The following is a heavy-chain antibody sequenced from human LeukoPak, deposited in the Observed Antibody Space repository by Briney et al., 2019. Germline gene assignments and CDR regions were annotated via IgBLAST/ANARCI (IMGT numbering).Heavy chain of an antibody. Sequence: GGSLRLSCAASGFTFNTYSMNWVRQAPGKGLEWVSSISSGTAYRYYADSVNGRFTISRDNAKDSLFLQMNSLRAEDTAVYYCAELGITMIGGVWGKGTTVTISS. CDR2: ISSGTAYR. CDR1: GFTFNTYS. D-gene: IGHD3-10*02. V-gene: IGHV3-21*01. J-gene: IGHJ6*04. CDR3: AELGITMIGGV.